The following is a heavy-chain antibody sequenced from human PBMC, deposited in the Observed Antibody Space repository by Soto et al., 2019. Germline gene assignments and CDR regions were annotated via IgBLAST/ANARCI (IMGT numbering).Heavy chain of an antibody. Sequence: GSLRLSCAASGFTFSDSAMHWVRQASGKGLEWVGRIRNKANNYATAYGASVKGRFTISRDESKNTAYLQMNSLKTEDTAVYYCTASVDDTFLEYWAQGSLVTVSS. CDR1: GFTFSDSA. CDR3: TASVDDTFLEY. J-gene: IGHJ4*02. CDR2: IRNKANNYAT. V-gene: IGHV3-73*01. D-gene: IGHD3-16*01.